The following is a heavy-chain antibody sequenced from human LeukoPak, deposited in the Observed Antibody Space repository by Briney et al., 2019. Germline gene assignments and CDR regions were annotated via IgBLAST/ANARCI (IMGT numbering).Heavy chain of an antibody. CDR3: ARDLHTLYYYDSSGYYPKSHV. CDR2: ISSSSSYI. D-gene: IGHD3-22*01. V-gene: IGHV3-21*01. J-gene: IGHJ4*02. CDR1: GFTFSSYS. Sequence: GGSLRLPCAASGFTFSSYSMNWVRQAPGKGLEWVSSISSSSSYIYYADSVKGRFTISRDNAKNSLYLQMNSLRAEDTAVYYCARDLHTLYYYDSSGYYPKSHVGGQGTLVTVSS.